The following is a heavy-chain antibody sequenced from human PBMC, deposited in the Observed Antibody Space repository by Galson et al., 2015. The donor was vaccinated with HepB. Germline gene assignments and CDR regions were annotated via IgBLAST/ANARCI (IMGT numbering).Heavy chain of an antibody. D-gene: IGHD2-8*01. Sequence: SLRLSCAASGFTFSGSAMHWVRQASGKGLEWVGRIRSKANSYATAYAASVKGRFTISRDDSKNTAYLQMNSLKTEDTAVYYCTRHLTGYCTNGVCSEIDYWGQGTLVTVSS. V-gene: IGHV3-73*01. J-gene: IGHJ4*02. CDR3: TRHLTGYCTNGVCSEIDY. CDR2: IRSKANSYAT. CDR1: GFTFSGSA.